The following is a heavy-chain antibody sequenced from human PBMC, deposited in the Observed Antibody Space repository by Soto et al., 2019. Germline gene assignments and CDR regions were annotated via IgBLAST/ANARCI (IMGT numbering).Heavy chain of an antibody. V-gene: IGHV5-10-1*01. CDR3: SRELVAVAGTDYYGMDV. J-gene: IGHJ6*04. D-gene: IGHD6-19*01. CDR1: GYSFTSYW. CDR2: IDPSDSYT. Sequence: GESLKISCKGSGYSFTSYWISWVRQMPGKGLEWMGRIDPSDSYTNYSPSFQGHVTISADKSISTAYLQWSSLKASDTAMYYCSRELVAVAGTDYYGMDVWGKGTTVTVSS.